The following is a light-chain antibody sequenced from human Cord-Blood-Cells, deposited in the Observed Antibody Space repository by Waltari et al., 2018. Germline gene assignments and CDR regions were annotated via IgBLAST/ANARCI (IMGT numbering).Light chain of an antibody. Sequence: IQLTQSPSSLSASVGDRVTITCRASQGISSYLAWYQQKPGKAPKLLIYAASTLQSGVPSRFSGRVSGTDFTLTISSLHPEDFATYYCQQLNSYPLTFGGGTKVEIK. J-gene: IGKJ4*01. V-gene: IGKV1-9*01. CDR2: AAS. CDR3: QQLNSYPLT. CDR1: QGISSY.